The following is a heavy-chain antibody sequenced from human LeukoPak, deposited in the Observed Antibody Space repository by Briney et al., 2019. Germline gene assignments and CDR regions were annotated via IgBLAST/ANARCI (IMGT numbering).Heavy chain of an antibody. J-gene: IGHJ6*02. CDR1: GGSISSYY. V-gene: IGHV4-59*01. CDR3: ASSYSDFWSGYWGYYYGMDV. D-gene: IGHD3-3*01. CDR2: IYYSGST. Sequence: SETLSLTCTVSGGSISSYYWSWIRQPPGKGLEWIGYIYYSGSTNYNPSLKSRVTISVDTSKNQFSLKLSSVTAADTAVYYCASSYSDFWSGYWGYYYGMDVWGRGTTVTVSS.